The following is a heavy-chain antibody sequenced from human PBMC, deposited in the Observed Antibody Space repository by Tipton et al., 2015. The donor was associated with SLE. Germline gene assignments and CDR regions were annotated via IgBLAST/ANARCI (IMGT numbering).Heavy chain of an antibody. CDR1: GFTFSDFW. CDR3: VRDLYFDNFPADI. J-gene: IGHJ3*02. CDR2: IKKDGSDR. V-gene: IGHV3-7*01. Sequence: SLRLSCAASGFTFSDFWMSWVRQSPGKGLEWVANIKKDGSDRSDSVRGRFTISRDNAKNSLYLQMDSLRVEDTGVYYCVRDLYFDNFPADIWGQGTMITVSS. D-gene: IGHD1-1*01.